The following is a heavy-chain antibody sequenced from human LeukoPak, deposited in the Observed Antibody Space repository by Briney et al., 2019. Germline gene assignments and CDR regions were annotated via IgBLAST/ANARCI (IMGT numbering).Heavy chain of an antibody. Sequence: PSETLSLTCAVYGGSFSGYYWSWIRQPPGKGLEWIGEINHSGSTNYNPSLTSRVTISVDTSKNQFSLKLSSVTAADTAVYYCARLPITMVRENWFDPWGQGTLVTVSS. V-gene: IGHV4-34*01. CDR2: INHSGST. D-gene: IGHD3-10*01. CDR3: ARLPITMVRENWFDP. CDR1: GGSFSGYY. J-gene: IGHJ5*02.